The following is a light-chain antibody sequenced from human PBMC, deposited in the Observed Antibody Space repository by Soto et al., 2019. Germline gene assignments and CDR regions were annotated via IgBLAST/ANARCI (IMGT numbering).Light chain of an antibody. CDR2: GVT. CDR3: NSYAGRSMYV. CDR1: SSDVGTYDY. Sequence: QSVLTQPPSASGSPGQSVTFSCTGTSSDVGTYDYVSWYQQYPGKAPKLLIYGVTRRPSGVPDRFSGSKSGNTAALTVSGLQAEDEAYYYCNSYAGRSMYVFGTGTKVTVL. V-gene: IGLV2-8*01. J-gene: IGLJ1*01.